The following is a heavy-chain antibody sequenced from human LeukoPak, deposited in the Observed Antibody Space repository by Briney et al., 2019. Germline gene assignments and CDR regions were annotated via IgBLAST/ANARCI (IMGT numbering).Heavy chain of an antibody. Sequence: GGSLRLSCAASGFTFSTSSMSWVRQAPGKGPEWVSSFGDRSAYIYYADSVKGRFTISRDNAKNSLYLQMNGLRVDDTAVYYCARAAKWEFYHYYMDIWGKGTTVAVSS. CDR2: FGDRSAYI. J-gene: IGHJ6*03. CDR3: ARAAKWEFYHYYMDI. CDR1: GFTFSTSS. D-gene: IGHD1-26*01. V-gene: IGHV3-21*01.